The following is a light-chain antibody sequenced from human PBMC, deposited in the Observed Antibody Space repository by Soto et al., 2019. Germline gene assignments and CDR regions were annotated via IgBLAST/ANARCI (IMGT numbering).Light chain of an antibody. CDR3: QSYDSSNQGV. V-gene: IGLV6-57*02. CDR1: SGSIASNY. Sequence: NFMLTQPNPVSESPGKTVTTSCTGSSGSIASNYVQWYQQRPGSAPTTVIYEDNQRPSGVPDRFSGSIDSSSNSASLTISGLKTEDEADYYCQSYDSSNQGVFGGGTKLTVL. CDR2: EDN. J-gene: IGLJ3*02.